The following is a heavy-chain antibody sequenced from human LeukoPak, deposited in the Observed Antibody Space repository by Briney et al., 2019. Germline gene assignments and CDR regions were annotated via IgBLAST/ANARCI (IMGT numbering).Heavy chain of an antibody. CDR1: GYTFTNYA. Sequence: ASVKVSCKASGYTFTNYAMNWVRQAPGQGLEWMGWIHPSTGNPTYAQDFTGRFVFSLDTSVSTTYLQISSLKAEDTAVYYCARAYQRLGQLSLPDYWGQGTLVTVSS. D-gene: IGHD3-16*02. CDR3: ARAYQRLGQLSLPDY. CDR2: IHPSTGNP. V-gene: IGHV7-4-1*02. J-gene: IGHJ4*02.